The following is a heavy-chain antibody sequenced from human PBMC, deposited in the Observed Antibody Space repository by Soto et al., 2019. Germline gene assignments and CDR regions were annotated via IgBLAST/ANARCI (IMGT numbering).Heavy chain of an antibody. D-gene: IGHD3-10*01. CDR3: AKGQPNVLLLD. CDR1: GFTFSSYG. J-gene: IGHJ4*02. Sequence: VQLLGSGGGLVQPGGSLRLSCAASGFTFSSYGMHWVRQAPGKGLEWVAVISYDGSNKYYADSVKGRFTISRDNSKNTLYLQMNSLRAEDTAVYYCAKGQPNVLLLDWGQGTLVTVSS. V-gene: IGHV3-30*18. CDR2: ISYDGSNK.